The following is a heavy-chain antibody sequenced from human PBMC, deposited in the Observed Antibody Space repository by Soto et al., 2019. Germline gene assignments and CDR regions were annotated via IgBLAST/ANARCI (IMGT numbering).Heavy chain of an antibody. D-gene: IGHD3-10*01. Sequence: QVQLEQSGAEVKMPGSSVRLSRKASGGSFYSYVFFWVRQAPGQGLEYMGGIIPLFNTPSYSQKFHGRATIAADGSTQATDLNLSGLTSGDMSMYFFATRAQAGDEFDSFIQYWGQGSLVTVSS. CDR2: IIPLFNTP. J-gene: IGHJ4*02. CDR1: GGSFYSYV. CDR3: ATRAQAGDEFDSFIQY. V-gene: IGHV1-69*01.